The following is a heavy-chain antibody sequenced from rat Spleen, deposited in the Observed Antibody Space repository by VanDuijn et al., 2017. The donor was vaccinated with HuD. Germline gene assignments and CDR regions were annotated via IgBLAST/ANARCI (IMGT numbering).Heavy chain of an antibody. CDR2: ITNTGSST. CDR1: GFTFNNYW. J-gene: IGHJ2*01. CDR3: AREIRHYFDY. V-gene: IGHV5-31*01. Sequence: EVQLVESGGGLVQPGRSLKLSCVASGFTFNNYWMTWIRQAPGKGLEWVASITNTGSSTYYPDSVKGRFTISRDIAKSTLYLQMNSLRSEDTATYYCAREIRHYFDYWGQGILVTVSS.